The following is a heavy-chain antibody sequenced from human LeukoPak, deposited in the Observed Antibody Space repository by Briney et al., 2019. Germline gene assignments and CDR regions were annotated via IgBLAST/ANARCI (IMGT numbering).Heavy chain of an antibody. CDR2: ISDSGGST. V-gene: IGHV3-21*01. J-gene: IGHJ4*02. Sequence: GGSLRLSCAASGFTFSSYWMHWVRQAPGKGLEWVSTISDSGGSTYYADSVKGRFTISRDNAKNSLYLQMNSLRAEDTAVYYCAREGAAAGTFDYWGQGTLVTVSS. D-gene: IGHD6-13*01. CDR3: AREGAAAGTFDY. CDR1: GFTFSSYW.